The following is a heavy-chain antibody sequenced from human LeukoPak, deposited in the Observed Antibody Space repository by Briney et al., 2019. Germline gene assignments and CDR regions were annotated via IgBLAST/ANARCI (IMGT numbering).Heavy chain of an antibody. J-gene: IGHJ4*02. CDR3: ARRDEAGSVDY. Sequence: PGGSLRLSCAASGFTFSSYGMHWVRQAPGKGLEWVAVIWYDGSNKYYADSVKGRFTISRDNSKSTLYLQMNSLRAEDTAVYYCARRDEAGSVDYWGQGTLVTVSS. D-gene: IGHD3-10*01. CDR2: IWYDGSNK. CDR1: GFTFSSYG. V-gene: IGHV3-33*01.